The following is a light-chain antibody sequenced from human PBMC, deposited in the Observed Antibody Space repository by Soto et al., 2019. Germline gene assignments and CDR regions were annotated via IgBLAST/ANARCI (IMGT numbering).Light chain of an antibody. CDR2: GAS. CDR1: QGIRYA. J-gene: IGKJ1*01. Sequence: DIQMTQSPSSLSASVGDRVTITCRASQGIRYALGWYQQKPGIAPKRLIYGASILQNGVPSRFGGSGSGTEFTLTISSLQPEDFATYYCLQYNSPPLTFGQGTKVDIK. V-gene: IGKV1-17*01. CDR3: LQYNSPPLT.